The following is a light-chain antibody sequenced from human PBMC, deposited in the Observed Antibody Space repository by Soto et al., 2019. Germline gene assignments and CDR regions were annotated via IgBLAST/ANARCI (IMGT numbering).Light chain of an antibody. Sequence: EIVLTQSPGTLSLSPGERATLSCRASQSVSSSYLAWYQQKPGQAPRLLIYGASSRATGIPDRFSGSGSGTDLILTVSRLEPEDFAVYYCQQYGSSPPWTFGQGTKVEIK. V-gene: IGKV3-20*01. J-gene: IGKJ1*01. CDR2: GAS. CDR1: QSVSSSY. CDR3: QQYGSSPPWT.